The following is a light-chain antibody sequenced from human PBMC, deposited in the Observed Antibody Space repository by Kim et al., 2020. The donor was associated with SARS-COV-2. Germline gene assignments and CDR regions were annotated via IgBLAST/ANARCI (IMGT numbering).Light chain of an antibody. CDR1: QGISSY. J-gene: IGKJ2*01. CDR3: QQSYSTPYT. V-gene: IGKV1-39*01. CDR2: AAS. Sequence: ASVGDRVTITCRASQGISSYLNWYQQKPGKAPKLLIYAASSLQSGVPSRFSGSGSGTDFTLTISSLQPEDFATYYCQQSYSTPYTFGQGTKVDIK.